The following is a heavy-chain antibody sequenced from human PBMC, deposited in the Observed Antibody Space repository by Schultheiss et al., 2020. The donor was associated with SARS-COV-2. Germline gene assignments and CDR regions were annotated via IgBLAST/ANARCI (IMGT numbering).Heavy chain of an antibody. Sequence: GGSLRLSCAASGFTFSSYAMSWVRQTPGKGLEWVSSISGSGDRTYYADSVKGRFTISRDNFKNTLYLQMNSLRAEDTAVYYCAKGMVTPGHYWGQGTLVTVSS. D-gene: IGHD2-21*02. CDR3: AKGMVTPGHY. V-gene: IGHV3-23*01. CDR1: GFTFSSYA. J-gene: IGHJ4*02. CDR2: ISGSGDRT.